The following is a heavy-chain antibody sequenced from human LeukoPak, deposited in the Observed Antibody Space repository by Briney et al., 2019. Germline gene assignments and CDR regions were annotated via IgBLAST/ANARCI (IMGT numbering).Heavy chain of an antibody. CDR3: ATDGHDCTTTRCYMSLDY. Sequence: TGGSLRLSCAASGFTFSNAWMSWVRQAPGKGLEWVGRIMSKTDGGTTDYAAPVKGRFTISRDDSRNTLYLQINSLKTEDTAVYYCATDGHDCTTTRCYMSLDYWGQGTLVTVSS. CDR2: IMSKTDGGTT. J-gene: IGHJ4*02. CDR1: GFTFSNAW. D-gene: IGHD2-2*02. V-gene: IGHV3-15*01.